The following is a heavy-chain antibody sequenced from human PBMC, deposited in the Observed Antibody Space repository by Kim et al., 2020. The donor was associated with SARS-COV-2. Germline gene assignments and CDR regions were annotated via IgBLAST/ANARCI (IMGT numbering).Heavy chain of an antibody. CDR3: AREAVAGSFDY. D-gene: IGHD6-19*01. Sequence: NTRYSQRFQARGSITRDTPATTAYLALSGLRSEDTAVYYCAREAVAGSFDYWGQGTLVTVSS. J-gene: IGHJ4*02. CDR2: NT. V-gene: IGHV1-3*01.